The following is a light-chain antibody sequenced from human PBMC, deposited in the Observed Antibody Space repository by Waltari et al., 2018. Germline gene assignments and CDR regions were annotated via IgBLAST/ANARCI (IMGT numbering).Light chain of an antibody. V-gene: IGKV1-5*03. J-gene: IGKJ5*01. CDR3: QQRSNRPIT. CDR1: QSISSW. Sequence: DIQMTQSPSTLSASVGERVTITCRASQSISSWLAWYQQKPGKAPKLLIYKASSLESGVPSRFSGSGSGTEFTLTISSLQPDDFAVYYCQQRSNRPITFGQGTRLEIK. CDR2: KAS.